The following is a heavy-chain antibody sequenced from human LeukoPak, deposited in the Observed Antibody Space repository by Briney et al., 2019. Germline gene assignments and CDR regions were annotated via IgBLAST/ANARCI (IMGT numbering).Heavy chain of an antibody. CDR2: ISWDDGSV. Sequence: GGSLRLSCAASGFTFNDYAIHWVRQVPGKGLEWVSGISWDDGSVGYADFVKGRFTMSRDNARNSLYLQMNSLSPDDTAFYYCAKDRGYRDLDSIDVWGQGTIVTVAS. V-gene: IGHV3-9*01. D-gene: IGHD5-12*01. CDR3: AKDRGYRDLDSIDV. CDR1: GFTFNDYA. J-gene: IGHJ3*01.